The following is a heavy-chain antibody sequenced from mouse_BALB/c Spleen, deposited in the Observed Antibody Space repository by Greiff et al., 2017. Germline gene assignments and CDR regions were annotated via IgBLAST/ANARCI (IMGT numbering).Heavy chain of an antibody. J-gene: IGHJ1*01. V-gene: IGHV1-7*01. D-gene: IGHD2-3*01. Sequence: VKLLESGAELAKPGASVKMSCKASGYTFTSYWMHWVKQRPGQGLEWIGYINPSTGYTEYNQKFKDKATLTADKSSSTAYMQLSSLTSEDSAVYYCARGGWLPWYFDVWGAGTTVTVSS. CDR2: INPSTGYT. CDR3: ARGGWLPWYFDV. CDR1: GYTFTSYW.